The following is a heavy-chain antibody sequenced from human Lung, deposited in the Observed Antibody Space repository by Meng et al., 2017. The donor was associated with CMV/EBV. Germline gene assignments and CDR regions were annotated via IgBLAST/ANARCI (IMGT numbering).Heavy chain of an antibody. CDR1: AYSFTTYW. CDR2: IYPSDSNT. V-gene: IGHV5-51*01. CDR3: ARKRGYCFDD. J-gene: IGHJ4*01. Sequence: TVSCKDSAYSFTTYWLGWVRQLPGRVLEWMGLIYPSDSNTTYSPSFRAHVTISADKSISPAYLQWIGLRASDTAIYYCARKRGYCFDDWGHGPPVTVSS. D-gene: IGHD3-10*01.